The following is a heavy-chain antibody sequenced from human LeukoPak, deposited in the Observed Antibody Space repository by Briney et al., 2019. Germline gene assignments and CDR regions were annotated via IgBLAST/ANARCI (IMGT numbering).Heavy chain of an antibody. CDR3: ARTFTDYYYMDV. CDR2: INPSGGST. V-gene: IGHV1-46*01. Sequence: GASVKVSCKASGYTFTSYYMHWVRQAPGQGLEWMGIINPSGGSTSYAQKFQGRVTMTRDTSTSTVYMELSSLRPEDTAVYYCARTFTDYYYMDVWGKGTTVTVSS. D-gene: IGHD3-16*01. CDR1: GYTFTSYY. J-gene: IGHJ6*03.